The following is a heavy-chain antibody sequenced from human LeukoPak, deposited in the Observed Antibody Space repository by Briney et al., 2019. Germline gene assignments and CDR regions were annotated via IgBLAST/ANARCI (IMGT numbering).Heavy chain of an antibody. CDR2: ISGYTGNT. J-gene: IGHJ6*02. CDR1: GYTFTSYA. V-gene: IGHV1-18*01. D-gene: IGHD5-18*01. CDR3: ARGYSYGSDYYYGMDV. Sequence: EASVKVSCKASGYTFTSYAISWVRQAPGQGLEWMGWISGYTGNTKYAQKVQGRVTMTTDTSTSTAYMELRSLRSDDTAVYYCARGYSYGSDYYYGMDVWGQGTTVTVSS.